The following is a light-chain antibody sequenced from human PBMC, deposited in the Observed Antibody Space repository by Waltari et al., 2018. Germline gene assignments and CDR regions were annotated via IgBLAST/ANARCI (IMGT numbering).Light chain of an antibody. CDR1: QSIRNY. CDR2: KAS. Sequence: DIQMNQSPSSLSASVGDRVTITCRASQSIRNYLNWYQQKSGRGPKLLIYKASTLQSGVPSRFSGSGSGTDFSLTISSLQPEDFATYYCQESYSNLVTFGQGTKVEI. J-gene: IGKJ2*01. V-gene: IGKV1-39*01. CDR3: QESYSNLVT.